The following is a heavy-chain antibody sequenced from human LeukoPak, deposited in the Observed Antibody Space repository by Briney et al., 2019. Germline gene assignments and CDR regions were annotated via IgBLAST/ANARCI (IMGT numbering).Heavy chain of an antibody. CDR3: ARPNYYGSGSYYGPSDY. D-gene: IGHD3-10*01. V-gene: IGHV3-48*04. CDR2: ISSSSSTI. Sequence: GGSPRLSCAASGFTFSSYSMNWVRQAPGKGLEWVSYISSSSSTIYYADSVKGRFTISRDNAKNSLYLQMNSLRAEDTAVYYCARPNYYGSGSYYGPSDYWGQGTLVTVSS. J-gene: IGHJ4*02. CDR1: GFTFSSYS.